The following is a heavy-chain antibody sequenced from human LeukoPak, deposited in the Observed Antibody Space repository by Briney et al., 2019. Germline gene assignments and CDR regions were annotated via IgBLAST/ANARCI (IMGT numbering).Heavy chain of an antibody. CDR2: INHSGST. CDR3: ARVVVPTANYYYYYYMDV. CDR1: GGSFSGYY. J-gene: IGHJ6*03. V-gene: IGHV4-34*01. Sequence: SETLSLTCAVYGGSFSGYYWSWIRQPPGKGLEWIGEINHSGSTNYNPSLKSRVTISVDTSKNQFSLKLSSVTAADTAVYYCARVVVPTANYYYYYYMDVWGKGTTVTVSS. D-gene: IGHD2-2*01.